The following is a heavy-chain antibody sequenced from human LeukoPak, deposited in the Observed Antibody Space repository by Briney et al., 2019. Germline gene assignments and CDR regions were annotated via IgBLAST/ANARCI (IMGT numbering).Heavy chain of an antibody. D-gene: IGHD5-12*01. J-gene: IGHJ4*02. CDR3: ARLYSAYEFDY. CDR1: GGSISSYF. CDR2: IYYGENT. V-gene: IGHV4-59*08. Sequence: SETLSLTCTVSGGSISSYFWSWIRQPPGKGLEWIGYIYYGENTNYNPSLKSRVTMSLATSKNQFSLKLSSVTAADTAVYYCARLYSAYEFDYWGQGPLVTVSS.